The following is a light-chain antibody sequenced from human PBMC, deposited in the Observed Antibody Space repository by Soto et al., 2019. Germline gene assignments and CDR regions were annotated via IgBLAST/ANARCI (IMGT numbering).Light chain of an antibody. J-gene: IGLJ1*01. CDR3: GTWDSSLSAYV. V-gene: IGLV1-51*01. CDR1: SSNIRNNY. CDR2: DNN. Sequence: QSVLTQPPSVSAAPGQKVTISCSGSSSNIRNNYVSWYQQLPGTAPKVLIYDNNKRPSGSPDRFSGSKSGTSATLGITGLQTGDEADYYCGTWDSSLSAYVFGTGTKLTVL.